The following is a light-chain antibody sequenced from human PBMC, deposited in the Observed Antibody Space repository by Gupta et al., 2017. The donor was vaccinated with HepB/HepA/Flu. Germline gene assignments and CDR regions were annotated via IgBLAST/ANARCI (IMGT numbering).Light chain of an antibody. CDR2: WAS. CDR1: HTVFSSENRKNF. Sequence: DIVMSQSPDSLPVPLGERATITCKSSHTVFSSENRKNFLASYQQKPGQPPRLLIYWASTRDFGVTDRFSGSGSGTEFTLTISSLQAEDVAVYFCQQNISSPLSFGQGTKVEIK. V-gene: IGKV4-1*01. J-gene: IGKJ2*03. CDR3: QQNISSPLS.